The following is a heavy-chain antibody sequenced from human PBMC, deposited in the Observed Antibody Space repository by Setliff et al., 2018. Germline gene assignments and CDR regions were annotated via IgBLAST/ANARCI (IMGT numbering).Heavy chain of an antibody. J-gene: IGHJ3*02. V-gene: IGHV4-39*01. Sequence: PSETLSLTCSVSGASISTTYYYWDWIRQSPEKGLEWIGSIFYSGRTFYNPSLKSRVTISVDTSKKQISLKLRSVTAADTAVYYCARHPAGQGAFDIWGQGTKVTVSS. CDR2: IFYSGRT. CDR3: ARHPAGQGAFDI. CDR1: GASISTTYYY.